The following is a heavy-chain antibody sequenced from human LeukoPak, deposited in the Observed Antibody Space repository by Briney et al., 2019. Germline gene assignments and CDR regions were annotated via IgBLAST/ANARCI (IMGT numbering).Heavy chain of an antibody. CDR2: IRPDGNEI. V-gene: IGHV3-7*03. J-gene: IGHJ4*02. CDR1: GFTLSNYW. Sequence: GGSLRLSCAASGFTLSNYWMSWVRQTPGKGPEWVANIRPDGNEIYYVDSVKGRFTISRDNAKNSLYLQMNSLRAEDTALYYCARDRGSEGSVVDYWGQGTLVTVSS. D-gene: IGHD1-26*01. CDR3: ARDRGSEGSVVDY.